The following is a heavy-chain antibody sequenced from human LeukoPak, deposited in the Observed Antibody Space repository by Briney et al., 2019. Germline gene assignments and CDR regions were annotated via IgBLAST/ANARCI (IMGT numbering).Heavy chain of an antibody. CDR3: ARRPMRQQGGGLDY. CDR1: GGSFSSGFW. Sequence: SGTLSLTCAVSGGSFSSGFWWTWVRQPPGKGLEWIGEIYHSGSTAYKPSLKSRVTISLDKSNNQFSLILNSVTAADTAVYYCARRPMRQQGGGLDYWGQGTLVTVSS. D-gene: IGHD1-1*01. CDR2: IYHSGST. J-gene: IGHJ4*02. V-gene: IGHV4-4*02.